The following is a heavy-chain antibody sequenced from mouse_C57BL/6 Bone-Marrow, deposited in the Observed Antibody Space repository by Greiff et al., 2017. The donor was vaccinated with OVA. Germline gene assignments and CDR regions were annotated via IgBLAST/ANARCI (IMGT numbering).Heavy chain of an antibody. V-gene: IGHV5-12*01. CDR3: ARQGYGLFDY. Sequence: EVMLVESGGGLVQPGGSLKLSCAASGFTFSDYYMYWVRQTPEKRLEWVAYISNGGGSTYYPDTVKGRFTISRDNAKNTLYLQMSRLKSEDTAMYYCARQGYGLFDYWGQGTTLTVSS. D-gene: IGHD1-1*01. CDR2: ISNGGGST. CDR1: GFTFSDYY. J-gene: IGHJ2*01.